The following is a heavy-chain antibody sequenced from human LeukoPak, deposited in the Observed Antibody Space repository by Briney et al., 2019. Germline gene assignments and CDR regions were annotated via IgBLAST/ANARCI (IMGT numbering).Heavy chain of an antibody. Sequence: GESLEISCKGSGYSFTSYWISWVRQMPGKGLEWMGRIDPSDSYTNYSPSFQGHVTISADKSISTAYLQWSSLKASDTAMYYCARLVGGVGASRRAFDIWGESTIHPVSS. CDR3: ARLVGGVGASRRAFDI. CDR2: IDPSDSYT. D-gene: IGHD1-26*01. CDR1: GYSFTSYW. J-gene: IGHJ3*02. V-gene: IGHV5-10-1*01.